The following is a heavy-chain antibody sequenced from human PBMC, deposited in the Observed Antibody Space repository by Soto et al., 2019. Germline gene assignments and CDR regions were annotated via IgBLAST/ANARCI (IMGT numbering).Heavy chain of an antibody. Sequence: LLTPTETLTLTWTFSGFALAASEMCVSGRLQPRWKALEWLALIDWDGDKYYTTALKTRLSISTDTSKNQVVLTMTNVDPADTATYFCARTPSDYYDTRAAFDYWGQGTPVTVSS. CDR3: ARTPSDYYDTRAAFDY. J-gene: IGHJ4*02. CDR1: GFALAASEMC. D-gene: IGHD3-22*01. V-gene: IGHV2-70*01. CDR2: IDWDGDK.